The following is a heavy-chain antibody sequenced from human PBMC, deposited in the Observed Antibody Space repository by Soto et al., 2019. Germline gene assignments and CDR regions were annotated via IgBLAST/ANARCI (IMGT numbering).Heavy chain of an antibody. CDR2: IYYSGST. J-gene: IGHJ4*02. CDR1: GGSISSSSYY. CDR3: ARHLGFGDIYFDY. D-gene: IGHD3-10*01. Sequence: PSETLSLTCTVSGGSISSSSYYWDWIRQPPGKGLEWIGSIYYSGSTYYNPSLTSRVTISVDTSKNQFSLKLSSVTAADTAVYYCARHLGFGDIYFDYWGQGTLVTVSS. V-gene: IGHV4-39*01.